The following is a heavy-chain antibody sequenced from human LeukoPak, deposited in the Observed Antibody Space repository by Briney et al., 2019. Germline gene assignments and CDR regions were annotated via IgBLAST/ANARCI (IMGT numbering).Heavy chain of an antibody. CDR3: ARVLRGVIPDGFDI. CDR1: GDSIGSYY. V-gene: IGHV4-59*12. CDR2: INYSGNT. D-gene: IGHD3-10*01. J-gene: IGHJ3*02. Sequence: PSETLSLTCTASGDSIGSYYWSWVRQPPGKPLECIGYINYSGNTKYNPSLKTRVTISVDSSVNQFSLRLRSVTAADTAIYYCARVLRGVIPDGFDIWGQGTMVTVSP.